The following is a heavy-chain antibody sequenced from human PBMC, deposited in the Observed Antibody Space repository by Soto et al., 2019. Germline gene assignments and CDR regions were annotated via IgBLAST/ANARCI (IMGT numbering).Heavy chain of an antibody. V-gene: IGHV4-31*03. Sequence: SETLSLTCSVYGFSINSGGYYWSWILHHPGKGLEWIGYIYYTGHTFYNASLKSRVAMSLDTSKNQFSLKLSSVTAADTAVYYCARGAHLHRDALASRGQGTTVTVSS. CDR2: IYYTGHT. J-gene: IGHJ6*02. CDR1: GFSINSGGYY. CDR3: ARGAHLHRDALAS.